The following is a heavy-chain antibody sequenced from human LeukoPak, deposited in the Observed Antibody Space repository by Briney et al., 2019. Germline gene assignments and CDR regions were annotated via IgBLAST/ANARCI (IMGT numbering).Heavy chain of an antibody. J-gene: IGHJ4*02. Sequence: GESLKISCKGSGYSFTNYWIAWVRQMPGKGLEWMGIIYPGDSDTRYSPSFEGQVTISADKSISTSYLQWSSLKASDTAIYHCARHLSPGSSGSPFDYWGQGTLVSVSS. V-gene: IGHV5-51*01. CDR1: GYSFTNYW. CDR2: IYPGDSDT. CDR3: ARHLSPGSSGSPFDY. D-gene: IGHD3-10*01.